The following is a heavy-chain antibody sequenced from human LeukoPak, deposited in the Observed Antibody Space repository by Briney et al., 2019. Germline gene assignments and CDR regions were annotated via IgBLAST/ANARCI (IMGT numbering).Heavy chain of an antibody. CDR3: ARALGWLLGYFDY. CDR1: GGSISSSTYY. D-gene: IGHD5-24*01. J-gene: IGHJ4*02. Sequence: SETLSLTCPVSGGSISSSTYYWAWIRQPPGKGLEWSGRIYYSGNTYYNPSLKSRVTISVDTSKNHFSLKLSSVTAADTAVYYCARALGWLLGYFDYWGQGTLVTVSS. CDR2: IYYSGNT. V-gene: IGHV4-39*07.